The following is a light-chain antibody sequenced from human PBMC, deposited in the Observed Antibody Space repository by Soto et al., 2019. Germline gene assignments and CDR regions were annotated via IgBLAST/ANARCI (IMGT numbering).Light chain of an antibody. CDR3: SSYAGSNNRV. J-gene: IGLJ3*02. V-gene: IGLV2-8*01. CDR2: EVS. CDR1: SSDVGGYNY. Sequence: QSVLTQPSSASGSPGQSVTISCTGTSSDVGGYNYVSWYQQHPGKAPKLMIYEVSKRPSGVPDRFSGSKSGNTASLTVSGLQAEDEADYYCSSYAGSNNRVFGGGTQLTVL.